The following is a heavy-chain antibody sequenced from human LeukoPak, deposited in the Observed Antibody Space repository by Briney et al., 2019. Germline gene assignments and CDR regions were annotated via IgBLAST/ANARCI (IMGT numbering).Heavy chain of an antibody. D-gene: IGHD3-3*01. CDR1: GGSFSGYY. Sequence: SETLSLTCAVYGGSFSGYYWSWIRQPPGKGLEWIGEINHSGSTNYNPSLKSRVTISVDTSKNQFSLKLSSVTAADTAVYYCARPSFGGFWSGYYNSWGQGTLVTVSS. V-gene: IGHV4-34*01. J-gene: IGHJ4*02. CDR2: INHSGST. CDR3: ARPSFGGFWSGYYNS.